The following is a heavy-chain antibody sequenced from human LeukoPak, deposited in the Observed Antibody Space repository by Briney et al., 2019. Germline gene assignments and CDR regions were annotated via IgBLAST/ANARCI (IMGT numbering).Heavy chain of an antibody. J-gene: IGHJ6*04. D-gene: IGHD3-9*01. Sequence: GGSLRLSCAASGFTFSGSAMHWLRRASGKGLEWVGRIRSKANSYATAYAASVKGRFTISRDDSKNTAYLQMNSLKTEDKAVYYCTSTKPNYDILTGSAYYYYGMDVWGKGTTVTVSS. CDR3: TSTKPNYDILTGSAYYYYGMDV. CDR2: IRSKANSYAT. V-gene: IGHV3-73*01. CDR1: GFTFSGSA.